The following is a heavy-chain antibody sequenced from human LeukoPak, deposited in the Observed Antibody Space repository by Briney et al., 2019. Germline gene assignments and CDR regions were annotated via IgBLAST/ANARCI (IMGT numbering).Heavy chain of an antibody. CDR1: GYTFTSNY. V-gene: IGHV1-46*01. CDR3: ARDQEGFDY. Sequence: ASVKVSCKASGYTFTSNYIHWVRQAPGQGLEWMGMIYPRDGSTSYAQKFQGRVTVTRDTSTSKVHMGLSGLRSEDTAVYYCARDQEGFDYWGQGTLVTVSS. J-gene: IGHJ4*02. CDR2: IYPRDGST.